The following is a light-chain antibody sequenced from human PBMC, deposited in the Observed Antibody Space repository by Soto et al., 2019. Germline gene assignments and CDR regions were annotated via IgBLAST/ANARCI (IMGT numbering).Light chain of an antibody. CDR3: QQYYNWPRT. CDR1: QSFSSY. J-gene: IGKJ1*01. V-gene: IGKV3-11*01. CDR2: DAS. Sequence: EIVLTQSPATLSLSPGERATLSCRASQSFSSYLAWYQQKPGQAPRLLIYDASNRATGIPARFSGSGSGTDFTLTISSLEPEDFAVYYCQQYYNWPRTFGQGTKV.